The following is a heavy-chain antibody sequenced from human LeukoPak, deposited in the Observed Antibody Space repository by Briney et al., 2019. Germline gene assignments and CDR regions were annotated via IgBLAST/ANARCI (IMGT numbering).Heavy chain of an antibody. V-gene: IGHV4-39*01. CDR1: GGSISSVSYY. CDR2: IHNSGST. CDR3: ASSLYDTRGYYFDY. Sequence: SETLSLTCAVSGGSISSVSYYWGWIRQPPGTGLEWIGNIHNSGSTYYNPSLKSRVTISVDTSKNQFSLKLTSVTAADTAMYYCASSLYDTRGYYFDYWGQGTLVTVSS. J-gene: IGHJ4*02. D-gene: IGHD3-22*01.